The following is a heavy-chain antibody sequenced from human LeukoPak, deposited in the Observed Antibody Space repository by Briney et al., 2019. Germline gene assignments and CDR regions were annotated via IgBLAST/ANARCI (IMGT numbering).Heavy chain of an antibody. Sequence: RASVKVSCKASGGTFSSYDISWVRQAPGQELEWMGEITPIFGTANYAHKFQGRVTITADESTSTAYMELSSLRYEDTAVYYCARSEWELTLDYWGQGTLLTVSS. V-gene: IGHV1-69*13. CDR3: ARSEWELTLDY. CDR2: ITPIFGTA. J-gene: IGHJ4*02. CDR1: GGTFSSYD. D-gene: IGHD1-26*01.